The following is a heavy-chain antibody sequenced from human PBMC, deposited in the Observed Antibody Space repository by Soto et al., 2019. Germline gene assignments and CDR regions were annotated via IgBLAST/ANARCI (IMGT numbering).Heavy chain of an antibody. Sequence: QVQLVESGGGVVQPGRSLRVSCAASGFTFSIYAMHCCRQAPGQGLEWVPVISYDGTKTYSADSVKGRFTISRDNSTIAVYLQLNSLRHGDTAVYYCAIDWGPRGQWLIDPFAYLGHGTLVTVS. D-gene: IGHD6-19*01. CDR1: GFTFSIYA. V-gene: IGHV3-30*03. CDR3: AIDWGPRGQWLIDPFAY. CDR2: ISYDGTKT. J-gene: IGHJ4*01.